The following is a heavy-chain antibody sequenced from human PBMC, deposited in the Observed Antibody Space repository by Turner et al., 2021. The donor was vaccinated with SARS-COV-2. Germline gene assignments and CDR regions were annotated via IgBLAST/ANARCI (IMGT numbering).Heavy chain of an antibody. Sequence: EVQLVESGGGLVQPGGSLRLSCAASGFTFSTYTMNWVRQAPGKGLEWVSYISSTSSTIYYADSVKGRFTISRDNAKNSLYLQMNSLRAEDTAVYYCAGAEYGILTGYFLDYWGQGTLVTVSS. CDR3: AGAEYGILTGYFLDY. V-gene: IGHV3-48*01. CDR2: ISSTSSTI. CDR1: GFTFSTYT. J-gene: IGHJ4*02. D-gene: IGHD3-9*01.